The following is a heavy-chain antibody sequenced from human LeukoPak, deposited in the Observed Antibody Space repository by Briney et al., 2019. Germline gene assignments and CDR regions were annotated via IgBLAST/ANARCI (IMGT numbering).Heavy chain of an antibody. CDR2: INHSGST. D-gene: IGHD4-23*01. Sequence: PSETLSLTCAVYGGSFSGYYWSWIRQPPGKGLEWIGEINHSGSTNYNPSLKSRVTISVDTSKNQFSLKLSSVTAADTAVYYCARSLGGGNSYNWFDPWGQGTLVTVSS. CDR1: GGSFSGYY. J-gene: IGHJ5*02. V-gene: IGHV4-34*01. CDR3: ARSLGGGNSYNWFDP.